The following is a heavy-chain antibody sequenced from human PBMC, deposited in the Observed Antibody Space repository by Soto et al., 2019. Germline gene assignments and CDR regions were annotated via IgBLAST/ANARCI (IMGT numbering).Heavy chain of an antibody. Sequence: LSLTCAVSGGSISSGGYSWSWIRQPPGKGLEWIGYIYHSGSTYYNPSLKSRVTISVDRSKNQFSLKLSSVTAADTAVYYCARRDSGLDYWGQGTLVTVSS. D-gene: IGHD1-26*01. CDR2: IYHSGST. CDR3: ARRDSGLDY. CDR1: GGSISSGGYS. J-gene: IGHJ4*02. V-gene: IGHV4-30-2*01.